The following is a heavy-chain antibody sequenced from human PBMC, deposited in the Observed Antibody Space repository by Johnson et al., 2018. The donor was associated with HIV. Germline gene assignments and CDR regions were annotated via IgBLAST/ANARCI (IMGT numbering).Heavy chain of an antibody. CDR1: GFTVSSNY. CDR2: IYDGGTT. D-gene: IGHD4-11*01. J-gene: IGHJ3*02. Sequence: VQLVESGGGLVQPGGSPRLSCAASGFTVSSNYMSWVRQAPGKGLEWVSFIYDGGTTYYADSVKGRFTISRDNSKNTLYLQMNSLRAEDTALYYCARVGYSNYGGGAFDIWGQGTMVTVSS. V-gene: IGHV3-66*02. CDR3: ARVGYSNYGGGAFDI.